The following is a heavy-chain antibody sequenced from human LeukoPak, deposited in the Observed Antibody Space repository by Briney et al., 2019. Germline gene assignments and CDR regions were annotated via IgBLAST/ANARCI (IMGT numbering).Heavy chain of an antibody. CDR3: ARATQGIVGAFDY. CDR2: INPNSGGT. Sequence: ASVKVSCKASGYTFTGYYMHWVRQAPGQGPEWMGWINPNSGGTNYAQKFQGRVTMTRDTSISTAYMELSRLRSDDTAVYYCARATQGIVGAFDYWGQGTLVTVSS. V-gene: IGHV1-2*02. CDR1: GYTFTGYY. D-gene: IGHD1-26*01. J-gene: IGHJ4*02.